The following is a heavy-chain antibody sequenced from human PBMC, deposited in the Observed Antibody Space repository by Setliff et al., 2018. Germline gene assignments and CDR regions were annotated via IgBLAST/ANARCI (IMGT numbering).Heavy chain of an antibody. CDR2: MNPNSGRT. CDR1: GYTFTAYD. D-gene: IGHD4-17*01. CDR3: ARSRLRGGLYFDY. V-gene: IGHV1-8*02. Sequence: ASVKVSCKSSGYTFTAYDIVWVRQATGQGLEWMGWMNPNSGRTGYPQKFQGRVTMTRNTSISTAYMELNSLSAEDTAVYYCARSRLRGGLYFDYWGQGTLVTVSS. J-gene: IGHJ4*02.